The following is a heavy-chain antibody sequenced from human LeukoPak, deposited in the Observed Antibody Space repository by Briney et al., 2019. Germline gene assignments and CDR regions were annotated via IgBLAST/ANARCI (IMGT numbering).Heavy chain of an antibody. D-gene: IGHD5-12*01. J-gene: IGHJ4*02. CDR2: ISSSGSTI. CDR3: ARDQSGIVATITFDY. Sequence: GGSLRLSCAASGFIFSTHEMNWVRQAPGKGLEWVSYISSSGSTIYYADSVKGRFTISRDNAKNSLYLQMNSLRAEDTAVYYCARDQSGIVATITFDYWGQGILVTVSS. CDR1: GFIFSTHE. V-gene: IGHV3-48*03.